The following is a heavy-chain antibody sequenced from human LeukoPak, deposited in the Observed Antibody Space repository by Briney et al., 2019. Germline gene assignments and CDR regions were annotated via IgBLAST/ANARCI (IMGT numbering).Heavy chain of an antibody. Sequence: SETLSLTCAVHGGSFSGYYWSWVRQPPGKGLEWIGEINHSGSTNYNPSFKSRVAISVDTSRNQLSLKLSSVTAADTAVYYCARGPDSGSYFAWFDPWGQGTLVTVSP. CDR3: ARGPDSGSYFAWFDP. CDR1: GGSFSGYY. CDR2: INHSGST. V-gene: IGHV4-34*01. D-gene: IGHD3-10*01. J-gene: IGHJ5*02.